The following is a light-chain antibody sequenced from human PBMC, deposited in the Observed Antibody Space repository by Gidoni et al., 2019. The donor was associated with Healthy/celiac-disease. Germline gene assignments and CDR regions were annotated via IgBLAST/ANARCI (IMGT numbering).Light chain of an antibody. CDR3: QQYGSSPPFT. CDR1: QSVSSSY. Sequence: ELVLTQSPGTLSLSPVERATPSCRASQSVSSSYLAWYQQKPGQAPRLLIYGASSRATGIPDRFGGSGSGTDFTLTISRLEPEDFAVYYCQQYGSSPPFTFGPGTKVDIK. V-gene: IGKV3-20*01. J-gene: IGKJ3*01. CDR2: GAS.